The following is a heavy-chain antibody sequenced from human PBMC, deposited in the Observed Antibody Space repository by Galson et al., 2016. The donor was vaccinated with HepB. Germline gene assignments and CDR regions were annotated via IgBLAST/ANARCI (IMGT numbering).Heavy chain of an antibody. CDR2: ITSSGGTT. D-gene: IGHD3-16*01. J-gene: IGHJ4*02. Sequence: SLRLSCAASGFSFSTSGMSWVRQTPGRGLEWVSGITSSGGTTHYADSVKGRFTISRDTSKNTLYLYMNSLRAGDTAVYYCGKHGGFDYWGQGALVTVSS. CDR3: GKHGGFDY. V-gene: IGHV3-23*01. CDR1: GFSFSTSG.